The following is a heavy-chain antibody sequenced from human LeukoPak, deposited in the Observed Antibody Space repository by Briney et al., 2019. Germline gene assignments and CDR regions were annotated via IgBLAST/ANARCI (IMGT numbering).Heavy chain of an antibody. CDR2: INPNSGGT. J-gene: IGHJ4*02. D-gene: IGHD3-22*01. Sequence: ASVKVSCKASGYTFTGYYMHWVRQAPGQGLEWMGWINPNSGGTNYAQKFQGRVTMTRDTSISTAYMEPSRLRSDDTAVYYCASDDSSGYYPTYYFDYWGQGTLVTVSS. CDR3: ASDDSSGYYPTYYFDY. V-gene: IGHV1-2*02. CDR1: GYTFTGYY.